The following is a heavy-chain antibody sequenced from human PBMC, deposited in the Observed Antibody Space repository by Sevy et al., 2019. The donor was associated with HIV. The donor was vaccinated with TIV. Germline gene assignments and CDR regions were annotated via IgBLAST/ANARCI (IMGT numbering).Heavy chain of an antibody. J-gene: IGHJ4*02. D-gene: IGHD4-17*01. CDR3: ARDLPPSATTVSHFDY. V-gene: IGHV3-48*03. CDR2: ITNSGSSV. Sequence: GGSLRFSCVASGFIFSSYEMNWVRQAPGKGLEWVSYITNSGSSVYYSDSVRGRFTISRDNAKNSLFLQMNSLRAEDTALYYCARDLPPSATTVSHFDYWGRGTLVTVSS. CDR1: GFIFSSYE.